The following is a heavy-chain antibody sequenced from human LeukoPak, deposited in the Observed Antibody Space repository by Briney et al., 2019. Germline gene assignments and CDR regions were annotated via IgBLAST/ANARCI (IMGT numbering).Heavy chain of an antibody. CDR2: ISGYNGIT. CDR1: GYTFSSYG. CDR3: ARGDYSGSYYYFDY. J-gene: IGHJ4*02. V-gene: IGHV1-18*01. D-gene: IGHD1-26*01. Sequence: ASVKVSCKASGYTFSSYGISWVRQAPGQGLEWMGWISGYNGITSYAQKLEGRVTMTTDTSTTTAYMELRSLRSDDTAVYYCARGDYSGSYYYFDYWGQGTLVTASS.